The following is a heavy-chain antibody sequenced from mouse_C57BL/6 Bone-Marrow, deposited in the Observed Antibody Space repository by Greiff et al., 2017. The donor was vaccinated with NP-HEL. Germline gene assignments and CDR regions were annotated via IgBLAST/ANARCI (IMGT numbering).Heavy chain of an antibody. Sequence: EVKLQESVAELVRPGASVKLSCTASGFNIKNTYMHWVKQRPEQGLEWIGRIDPANGNTKYAQKFQGKATITADTSSNTAYLQLSSLTSEDTAIYYWAKDFDTTDGFAYWGQGTLVTVSA. CDR3: AKDFDTTDGFAY. CDR1: GFNIKNTY. J-gene: IGHJ3*01. V-gene: IGHV14-3*01. D-gene: IGHD1-1*01. CDR2: IDPANGNT.